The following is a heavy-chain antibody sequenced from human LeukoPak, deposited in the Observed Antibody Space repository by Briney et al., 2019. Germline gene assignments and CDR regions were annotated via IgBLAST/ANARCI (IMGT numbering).Heavy chain of an antibody. V-gene: IGHV1-8*01. CDR1: GYTFTSYD. J-gene: IGHJ4*02. D-gene: IGHD3-22*01. CDR2: MNPNSGNT. CDR3: ARGYDSSGYYFDY. Sequence: ASVKVSCKASGYTFTSYDINWVRRATGQGLEWMGWMNPNSGNTGYAQKFQGRVTMTRNTSISTAYMELSSLRSEDTAVYYCARGYDSSGYYFDYWGQGTLVTVSS.